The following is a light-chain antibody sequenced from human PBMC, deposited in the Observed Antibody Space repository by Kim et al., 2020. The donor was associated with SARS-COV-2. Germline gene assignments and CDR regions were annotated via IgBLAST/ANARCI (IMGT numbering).Light chain of an antibody. CDR2: KAS. CDR1: QRISSW. Sequence: DIQMTQSPSTLSASVGDRVTITCRASQRISSWLAWYQQKPGKAPKLLIYKASSLESGVPSRFSGSGSGTEFTLTISSLQPDDFATYYCQQYNSYPWTFGQGIQVDIK. V-gene: IGKV1-5*03. CDR3: QQYNSYPWT. J-gene: IGKJ1*01.